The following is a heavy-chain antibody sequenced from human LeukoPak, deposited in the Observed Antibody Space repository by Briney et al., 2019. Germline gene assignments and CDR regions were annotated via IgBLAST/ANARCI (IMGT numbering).Heavy chain of an antibody. CDR1: GFTFSSYW. Sequence: GGSLRLSCAASGFTFSSYWMSWVRQAPGKGLEWVANIKQDGSEKYYVDSVKGRFTISRDNAKNSLYLQMNSLRAEDTAVYYCARDKVEQWLTYYYYYYMDVWGKGTTVTVSS. J-gene: IGHJ6*03. D-gene: IGHD6-19*01. CDR3: ARDKVEQWLTYYYYYYMDV. CDR2: IKQDGSEK. V-gene: IGHV3-7*01.